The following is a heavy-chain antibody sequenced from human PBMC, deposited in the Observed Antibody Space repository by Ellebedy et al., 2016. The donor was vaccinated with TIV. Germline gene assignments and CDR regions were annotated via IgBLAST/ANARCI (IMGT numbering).Heavy chain of an antibody. V-gene: IGHV4-34*01. J-gene: IGHJ5*02. Sequence: SETLSLTXAVYGGSFSGYYWSWIRQPPGKGLEWIGEINHSGSTNYNPSLKSRVTISVDTSKNQFSLKLSSVTAADTAVYYCARMGRQRYCSGGSCYSVWFDPWGQGTLVTVSS. D-gene: IGHD2-15*01. CDR2: INHSGST. CDR1: GGSFSGYY. CDR3: ARMGRQRYCSGGSCYSVWFDP.